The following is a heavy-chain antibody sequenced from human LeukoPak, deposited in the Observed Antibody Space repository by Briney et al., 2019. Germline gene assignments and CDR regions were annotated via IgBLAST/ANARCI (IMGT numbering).Heavy chain of an antibody. J-gene: IGHJ5*02. CDR1: GGTFSSYA. D-gene: IGHD4-17*01. V-gene: IGHV1-69*01. CDR2: IIPIFGTA. Sequence: SVKVSCKASGGTFSSYAISWVRQAPGQGLECMGGIIPIFGTANYAQKFQGRVTITADESTSTAYMELSSLRSEDTAVYYCARAPDYGDYVGWFDPWGQGTLVTVSS. CDR3: ARAPDYGDYVGWFDP.